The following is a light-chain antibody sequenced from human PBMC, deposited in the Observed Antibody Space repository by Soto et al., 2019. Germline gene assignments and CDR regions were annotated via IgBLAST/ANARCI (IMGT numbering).Light chain of an antibody. CDR1: SSNIGAGYD. V-gene: IGLV1-40*01. Sequence: QSVLTQPPSVSGAPGQRVTISCTGSSSNIGAGYDVHWYQQLPGTAPKVLIYANSHRPSGVPDRFSGSQSGTSASLAITGLQAEDEADYYCQSYDSSLSGSLVFGGGTKLTVL. J-gene: IGLJ2*01. CDR2: ANS. CDR3: QSYDSSLSGSLV.